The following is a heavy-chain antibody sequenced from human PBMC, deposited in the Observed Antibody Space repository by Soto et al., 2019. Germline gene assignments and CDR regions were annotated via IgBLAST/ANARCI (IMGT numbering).Heavy chain of an antibody. CDR1: GGTFSSYA. CDR3: AGRWGSSGWYWVPFDY. J-gene: IGHJ4*02. Sequence: QVQLVQSGAEVKKPGSSVKVSCKASGGTFSSYAISWVRQAPGQGLEWMGGIIPIFGTANYAQKFQGRVTITSDESTSPAYMDLSSRRSEDTAVYYCAGRWGSSGWYWVPFDYWGQGTLVTVSS. CDR2: IIPIFGTA. V-gene: IGHV1-69*05. D-gene: IGHD6-19*01.